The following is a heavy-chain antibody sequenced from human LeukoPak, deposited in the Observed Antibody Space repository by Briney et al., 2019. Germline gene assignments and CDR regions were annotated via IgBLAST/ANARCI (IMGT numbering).Heavy chain of an antibody. D-gene: IGHD6-6*01. CDR2: IWNNGNNK. CDR3: ARGEGIAARLNWFDP. CDR1: GFIFSDYG. Sequence: GRSLRLSCAASGFIFSDYGMHWVRQAPGKGLEWVAVIWNNGNNKYADSVRGRFTISRDDSKNTLYLQMDSLRAEDTAVYYCARGEGIAARLNWFDPWGQGTLVTVSS. V-gene: IGHV3-33*01. J-gene: IGHJ5*02.